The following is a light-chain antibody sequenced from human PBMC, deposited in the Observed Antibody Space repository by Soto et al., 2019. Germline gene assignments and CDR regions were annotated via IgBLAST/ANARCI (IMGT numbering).Light chain of an antibody. CDR3: SSYTSTSTPFV. CDR2: EVS. V-gene: IGLV2-14*01. J-gene: IGLJ1*01. Sequence: HSALTQPASVSGSPGQSITISCTGTSSDVGGYNYVSWYQQHPGKAPKLIISEVSNRPSGVSNRFSGSKSGNTASLTISGLQAEDEADYYCSSYTSTSTPFVFGTGTKLTVL. CDR1: SSDVGGYNY.